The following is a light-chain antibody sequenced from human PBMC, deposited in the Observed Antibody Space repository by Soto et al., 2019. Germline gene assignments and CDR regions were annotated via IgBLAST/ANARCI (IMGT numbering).Light chain of an antibody. J-gene: IGLJ1*01. CDR1: SSDVGGFNS. Sequence: QSALTQPASVSGSPGQSITISCTGTSSDVGGFNSVSWYQLRPGTAPKLILYDVVDRPSGVSYRFSGSKSGNTASLTISGLQAADEADYFCSSYTSTMTNVFGSGTQLTV. V-gene: IGLV2-14*03. CDR3: SSYTSTMTNV. CDR2: DVV.